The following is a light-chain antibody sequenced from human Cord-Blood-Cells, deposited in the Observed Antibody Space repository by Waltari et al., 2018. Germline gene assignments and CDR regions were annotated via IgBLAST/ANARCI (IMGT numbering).Light chain of an antibody. Sequence: DISMTQSPSSLSASVADRVTITCRASQSISSYLNWYQQKPGKAPKLLIYAASSLQSGVPSRFSGSGSGTDFTLTISSLQPEDFATYYCQQSYSTPRSFGQGTKLEIK. V-gene: IGKV1-39*01. CDR2: AAS. CDR3: QQSYSTPRS. CDR1: QSISSY. J-gene: IGKJ2*04.